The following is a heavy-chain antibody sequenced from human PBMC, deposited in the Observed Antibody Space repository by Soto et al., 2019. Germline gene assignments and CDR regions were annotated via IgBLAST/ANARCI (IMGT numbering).Heavy chain of an antibody. Sequence: QVQLVQSGAEVKKPGSSVKVSCKASGGTFSSYTISWVRQAPGQGLEWMGRIIPILGIANYAQKFQGRVTITADKSTSTAYMELSSLRSEDTAVYYCARGLTVTAQFYYYYYMDVWGKGTTVTVSS. CDR3: ARGLTVTAQFYYYYYMDV. J-gene: IGHJ6*03. V-gene: IGHV1-69*02. CDR2: IIPILGIA. D-gene: IGHD2-21*02. CDR1: GGTFSSYT.